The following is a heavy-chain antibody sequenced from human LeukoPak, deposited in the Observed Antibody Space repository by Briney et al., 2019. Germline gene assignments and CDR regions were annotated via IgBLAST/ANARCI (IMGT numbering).Heavy chain of an antibody. CDR1: GFTVSSHY. J-gene: IGHJ4*02. D-gene: IGHD6-19*01. V-gene: IGHV3-66*01. CDR3: ARDKESSGWSIDLDY. Sequence: GGSLRLSCAASGFTVSSHYMSWVRQAPGKGLEWVSVIYSGGSTYYADSVKGRFTISRDNSKNTLYLQMNSLRAEDTAVYYCARDKESSGWSIDLDYWGQGTLVTVSS. CDR2: IYSGGST.